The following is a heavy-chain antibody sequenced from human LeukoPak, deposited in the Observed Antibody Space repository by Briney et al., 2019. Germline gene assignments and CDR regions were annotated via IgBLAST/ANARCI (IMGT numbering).Heavy chain of an antibody. CDR2: VFYTGST. CDR3: ARAVAVAGTFKFDF. J-gene: IGHJ4*02. D-gene: IGHD6-19*01. Sequence: SETLSLTCTVSGDSISGNYWTWIRQPPGKGLDYIGHVFYTGSTNYSPSLKSRVTISIDTSKSHFSLKLTSVTAADTAVYYCARAVAVAGTFKFDFWGQGTLVTVSS. V-gene: IGHV4-59*01. CDR1: GDSISGNY.